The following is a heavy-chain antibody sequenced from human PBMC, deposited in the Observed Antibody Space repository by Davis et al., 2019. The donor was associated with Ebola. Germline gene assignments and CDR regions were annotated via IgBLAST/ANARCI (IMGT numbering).Heavy chain of an antibody. CDR3: ARSTYYYDSSGHDY. J-gene: IGHJ4*02. D-gene: IGHD3-22*01. CDR2: IYTSGST. CDR1: GGSISSYY. V-gene: IGHV4-4*07. Sequence: SETLSLTCTVSGGSISSYYWSWIRQPAGKGLEWIGRIYTSGSTNYNPSLKSRVTISVDTSKNQFSLKLSSVTAADTAVYYCARSTYYYDSSGHDYWGQGTLVTVSS.